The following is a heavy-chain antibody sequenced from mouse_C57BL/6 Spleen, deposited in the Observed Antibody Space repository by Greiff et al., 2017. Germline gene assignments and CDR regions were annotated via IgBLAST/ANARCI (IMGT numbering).Heavy chain of an antibody. CDR1: GYSITSGYY. J-gene: IGHJ4*01. CDR3: ARALYDYDRDYYAMDY. Sequence: EVQLQESGPGLVKPSQSLSLTCSVTGYSITSGYYWNWIRQFPGNKLEWMGYISYDGSNNYNPSLKNRISITRDTSKNQFFLKLNSVTTEDTATYYCARALYDYDRDYYAMDYWGQGTSVTVSS. V-gene: IGHV3-6*01. D-gene: IGHD2-4*01. CDR2: ISYDGSN.